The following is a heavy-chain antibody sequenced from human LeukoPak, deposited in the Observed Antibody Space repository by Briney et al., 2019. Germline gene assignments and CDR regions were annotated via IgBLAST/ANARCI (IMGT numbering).Heavy chain of an antibody. CDR3: PRDGITMVRGVISWFDP. CDR1: GYTFTSYG. V-gene: IGHV1-18*01. J-gene: IGHJ5*02. CDR2: ISAYNGNT. D-gene: IGHD3-10*01. Sequence: ASVKVSCKASGYTFTSYGISWVRQAPGQGLEWMGWISAYNGNTNYAQKLQGRVTMTTDTSTSTAYMELRSLRSDDTAVYYCPRDGITMVRGVISWFDPWGQGTLVTVSP.